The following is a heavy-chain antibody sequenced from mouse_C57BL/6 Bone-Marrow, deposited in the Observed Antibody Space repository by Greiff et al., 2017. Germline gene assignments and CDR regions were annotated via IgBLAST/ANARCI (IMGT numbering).Heavy chain of an antibody. Sequence: VQLQQSGAELVRPGTSVKVSCKASGYAFTNYLIEWVKQRPGQGLEWIGVINPGSGGTNYNEKFKGKATLTADKSSSTAYMQRSRLTSEDSAVYFCARYYYGSYFDYWGQGTTLTVSS. CDR1: GYAFTNYL. V-gene: IGHV1-54*01. CDR3: ARYYYGSYFDY. CDR2: INPGSGGT. J-gene: IGHJ2*01. D-gene: IGHD1-1*01.